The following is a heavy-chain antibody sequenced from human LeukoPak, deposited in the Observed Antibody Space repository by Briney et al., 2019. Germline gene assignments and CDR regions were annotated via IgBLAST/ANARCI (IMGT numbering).Heavy chain of an antibody. CDR1: GYTFTSYF. V-gene: IGHV1-46*01. CDR3: ARDPYSGWQLDEFHYYGMDV. Sequence: ASVKVSCKASGYTFTSYFMHWVRQAPGQGPEWMGLINPSGGSTSYAQKFQGRVTMTRDMSTNTVYMGLSSLRSDDTAVYYCARDPYSGWQLDEFHYYGMDVWGQGTTVIVSS. J-gene: IGHJ6*02. D-gene: IGHD6-6*01. CDR2: INPSGGST.